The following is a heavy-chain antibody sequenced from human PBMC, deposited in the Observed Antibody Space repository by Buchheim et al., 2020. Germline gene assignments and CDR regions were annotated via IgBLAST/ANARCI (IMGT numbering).Heavy chain of an antibody. CDR2: IYWDGDE. Sequence: QITLKESGPTLVKPTQTLTLTCTFSGFSLSTSGVAVGWIRQPPGKVLEWLALIYWDGDERYSPSLQSRPTITKDTTNNQVVLTMTNMDPVDTSTYYFVYRQVPRAGRLYSSGWYYFDHWGQGTL. V-gene: IGHV2-5*02. J-gene: IGHJ4*02. D-gene: IGHD6-13*01. CDR1: GFSLSTSGVA. CDR3: VYRQVPRAGRLYSSGWYYFDH.